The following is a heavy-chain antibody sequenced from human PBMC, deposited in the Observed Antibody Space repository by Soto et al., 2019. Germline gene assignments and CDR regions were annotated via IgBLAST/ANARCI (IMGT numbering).Heavy chain of an antibody. CDR2: IIPIFGTA. CDR1: GGTFSSYA. J-gene: IGHJ6*02. V-gene: IGHV1-69*06. D-gene: IGHD6-6*01. Sequence: QVQLVQSGAEVKKPGSSVKVSCKASGGTFSSYAISWVRQAPGQGLEWMGGIIPIFGTANYAQKFQGRVTITADKSTSTAYMERSSLRSEDTAVYYCARGRALAARQTYYYYGMDVWGQGTTVPVSS. CDR3: ARGRALAARQTYYYYGMDV.